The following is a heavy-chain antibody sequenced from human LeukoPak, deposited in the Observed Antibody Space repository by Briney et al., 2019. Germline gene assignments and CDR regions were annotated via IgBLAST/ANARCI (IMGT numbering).Heavy chain of an antibody. D-gene: IGHD1-26*01. V-gene: IGHV3-23*01. CDR2: IRGSGGST. Sequence: GGSLRLSCAASGFTFSSYAMSWVRQAPGKGLEWVSAIRGSGGSTYYADSVKGRFTISRDNSKNTLYLQMNSLRAEDTAVYYCAKGSGSYVELHSYFDYWGQGTLVTVSS. CDR3: AKGSGSYVELHSYFDY. CDR1: GFTFSSYA. J-gene: IGHJ4*02.